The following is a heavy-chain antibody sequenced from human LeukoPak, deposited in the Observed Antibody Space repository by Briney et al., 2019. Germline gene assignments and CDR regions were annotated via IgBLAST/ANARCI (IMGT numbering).Heavy chain of an antibody. CDR2: ISGSGGST. J-gene: IGHJ4*02. CDR1: GFTFSSYA. Sequence: GGSLRLSCAASGFTFSSYAMSWVRQAPGKGLEWVSAISGSGGSTYYADSVKGRFTISRDNSKNTPYLQMNSLRAEDTAVYYCAKDNYGGGGSFDYWGQGTLVTVSS. V-gene: IGHV3-23*01. D-gene: IGHD4-23*01. CDR3: AKDNYGGGGSFDY.